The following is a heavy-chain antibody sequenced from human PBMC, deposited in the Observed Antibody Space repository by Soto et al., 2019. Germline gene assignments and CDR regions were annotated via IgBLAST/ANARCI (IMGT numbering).Heavy chain of an antibody. Sequence: TLSLTCTVSGGCVSSGSYDWSWIRQPPGKGLEWIGYIYYSGSTNYNPSLKSRVTISVDTSKNQFSLKLSSVTAAATAEYDGARYRDGYFSYWGQGTLVTGS. CDR2: IYYSGST. V-gene: IGHV4-61*01. CDR1: GGCVSSGSYD. CDR3: ARYRDGYFSY. D-gene: IGHD4-4*01. J-gene: IGHJ4*02.